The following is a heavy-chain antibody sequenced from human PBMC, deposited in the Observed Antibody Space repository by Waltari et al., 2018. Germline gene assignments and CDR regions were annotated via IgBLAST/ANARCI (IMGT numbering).Heavy chain of an antibody. CDR1: GFTFSSFW. CDR3: AKDDGGIGGYSYNWRLLGLDY. J-gene: IGHJ4*02. V-gene: IGHV3-74*03. Sequence: EEQLVESGGGLVQPGDSLRLSCPASGFTFSSFWMTWVRKAPGKGPLWVSRISTDASDTTYADSVKGRFTISRDNARNTLYLQMNRLRAEDTALYYCAKDDGGIGGYSYNWRLLGLDYWGQGTLVTVSS. CDR2: ISTDASDT. D-gene: IGHD2-15*01.